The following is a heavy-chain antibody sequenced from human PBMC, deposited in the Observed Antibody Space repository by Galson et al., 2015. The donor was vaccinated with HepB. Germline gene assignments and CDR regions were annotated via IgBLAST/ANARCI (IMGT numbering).Heavy chain of an antibody. CDR2: IIPIFGTA. CDR3: ATGLSNYIVVVPAATRAAFDI. CDR1: GGTFSSYA. Sequence: SVKVSCKASGGTFSSYAISWVRQAPGQGLEWMGGIIPIFGTANYAQKFQGRVTITADESTSTAYMELSSLRSEDTAVYYCATGLSNYIVVVPAATRAAFDIWGQGTMVTVSS. V-gene: IGHV1-69*13. D-gene: IGHD2-2*01. J-gene: IGHJ3*02.